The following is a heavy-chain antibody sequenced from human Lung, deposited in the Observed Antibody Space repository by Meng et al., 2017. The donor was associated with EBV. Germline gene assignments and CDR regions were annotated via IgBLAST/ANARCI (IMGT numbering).Heavy chain of an antibody. V-gene: IGHV4-4*07. CDR3: AADPLLDDYGNSFDY. D-gene: IGHD4-11*01. CDR1: GGSINSYY. J-gene: IGHJ4*02. CDR2: FHTSGGT. Sequence: QVRLQEPGPRMMKPSETLSLTYTVSGGSINSYYWHWIRQPAGKGLEWIGRFHTSGGTKYNPSLKSRVTMSVDMSKSQLSLNLNSVTAADTVVYYCAADPLLDDYGNSFDYWGQGTLVTVSS.